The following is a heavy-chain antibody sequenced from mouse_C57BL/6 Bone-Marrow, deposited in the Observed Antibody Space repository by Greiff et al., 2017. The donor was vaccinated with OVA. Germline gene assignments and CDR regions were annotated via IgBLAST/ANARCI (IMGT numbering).Heavy chain of an antibody. CDR3: ARGGYYGSSYVKYFDY. D-gene: IGHD1-1*01. CDR1: GYTFTGYW. Sequence: QVQLQQSGAELMKPGASVKLSCKATGYTFTGYWIEWVKQRPGHGLEWIGEILPGSGYTNYNEKFKGKATLTADKSSSTAYMQFSSLTSEDSAIYYCARGGYYGSSYVKYFDYWGQGTTLTVSS. V-gene: IGHV1-9*01. J-gene: IGHJ2*01. CDR2: ILPGSGYT.